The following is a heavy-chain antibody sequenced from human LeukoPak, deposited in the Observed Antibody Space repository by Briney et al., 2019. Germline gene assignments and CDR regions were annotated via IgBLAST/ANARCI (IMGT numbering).Heavy chain of an antibody. Sequence: SETLSLTCTVSGGSISSFYWSWIRQPPGKGLEWIGYIYYSGSTNYNPSLKSRVTISVDTSKNQFSLKLSSVTAADTAVYYCARHGTSGTNLIWFDPWGQGTLVTVPS. CDR2: IYYSGST. CDR3: ARHGTSGTNLIWFDP. CDR1: GGSISSFY. D-gene: IGHD1-1*01. J-gene: IGHJ5*02. V-gene: IGHV4-59*01.